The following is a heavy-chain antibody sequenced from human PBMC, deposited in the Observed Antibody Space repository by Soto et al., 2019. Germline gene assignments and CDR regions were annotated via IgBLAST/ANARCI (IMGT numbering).Heavy chain of an antibody. CDR2: IYYSGRT. CDR3: ARDLSGTTSLYGMDV. J-gene: IGHJ6*02. D-gene: IGHD1-1*01. V-gene: IGHV4-59*01. CDR1: GASISSYY. Sequence: PSETLSLTCTVSGASISSYYWSWIRQPPGKGLEWIGYIYYSGRTNYNPALKSRVSISVDTSKNQISLKLTSVTAADTAVYYCARDLSGTTSLYGMDVWGQGPTVTVSS.